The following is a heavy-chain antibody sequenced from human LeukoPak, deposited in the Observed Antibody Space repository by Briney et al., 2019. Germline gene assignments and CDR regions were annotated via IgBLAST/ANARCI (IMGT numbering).Heavy chain of an antibody. CDR2: IYYSGST. V-gene: IGHV4-59*08. J-gene: IGHJ6*02. CDR3: ARLGPYYYYGVDV. CDR1: GGSITSYY. D-gene: IGHD3/OR15-3a*01. Sequence: SETLFLTCSVSGGSITSYYWSWIRQPPGKGLEWIGYIYYSGSTNYNPSLKSRVTMSVDTSKNQFSLKMNSVTAADTAVYYCARLGPYYYYGVDVWGQGSTATVSS.